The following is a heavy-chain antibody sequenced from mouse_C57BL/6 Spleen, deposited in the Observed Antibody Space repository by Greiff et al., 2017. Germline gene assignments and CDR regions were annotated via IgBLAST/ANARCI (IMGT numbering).Heavy chain of an antibody. J-gene: IGHJ3*01. CDR2: ISNLAYSI. CDR1: GFTFSDYG. CDR3: ARHNDYDEGPFAY. D-gene: IGHD2-4*01. V-gene: IGHV5-15*01. Sequence: EVKLMESGGGLVQPGGSLKLSCAASGFTFSDYGMAWVRQAPRKGPEWVAFISNLAYSIYYADTVTGRFTISRENAKNTLYLEMSSLRSEDTAMYYCARHNDYDEGPFAYWGQGTLVTVSA.